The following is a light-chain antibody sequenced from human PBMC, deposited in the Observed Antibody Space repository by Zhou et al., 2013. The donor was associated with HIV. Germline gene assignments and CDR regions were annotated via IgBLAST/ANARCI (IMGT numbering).Light chain of an antibody. CDR3: QQCRNSPWT. V-gene: IGKV1-5*03. CDR1: QSLDNW. Sequence: DIQMTQSPSTLSASVGDKVTITCRASQSLDNWLAWYQQKPGKAPNLLVYKASNLESGVPSRFSGSGSGTEFTLTITSLQPADIATYYCQQCRNSPWTLGQGTKVEMK. J-gene: IGKJ1*01. CDR2: KAS.